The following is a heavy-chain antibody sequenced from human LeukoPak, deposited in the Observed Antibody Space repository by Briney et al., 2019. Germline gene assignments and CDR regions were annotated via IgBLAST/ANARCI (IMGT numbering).Heavy chain of an antibody. Sequence: GGSLRLSCAASGSTFSSYWMSWGRQAPGKGLEWVANIKQDGSEKYYVDSVKGRFTISRDNAKNSLYLQMNSLRAEDTAVYYCARDFRGVDWGQGTLVTVSS. V-gene: IGHV3-7*01. CDR2: IKQDGSEK. CDR1: GSTFSSYW. J-gene: IGHJ4*02. CDR3: ARDFRGVD. D-gene: IGHD3-10*01.